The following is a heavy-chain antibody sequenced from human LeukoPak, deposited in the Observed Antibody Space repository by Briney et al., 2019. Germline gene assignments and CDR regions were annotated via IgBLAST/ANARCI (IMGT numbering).Heavy chain of an antibody. V-gene: IGHV4-31*03. CDR3: ARTTITMVWGVIMDY. CDR1: GGSISSCGYY. D-gene: IGHD3-10*01. J-gene: IGHJ4*02. CDR2: IYYSGST. Sequence: PSETLSLTCTVSGGSISSCGYYWSWIRQHPGKGLEWLGYIYYSGSTYYHPSLKSRVTISVDTSKNQFSLKLSSVTAADTAVYYCARTTITMVWGVIMDYWGQGTLVTVSS.